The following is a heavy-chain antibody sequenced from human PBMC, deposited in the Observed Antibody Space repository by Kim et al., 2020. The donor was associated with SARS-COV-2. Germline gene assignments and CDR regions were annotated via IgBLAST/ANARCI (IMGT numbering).Heavy chain of an antibody. Sequence: YYADSVKGRFTSSRDNSKNTLYLQMNSLRAEDTAVYYCARDNSGEGAFDIWGQGTMVTVSS. J-gene: IGHJ3*02. D-gene: IGHD1-26*01. V-gene: IGHV3-66*01. CDR3: ARDNSGEGAFDI.